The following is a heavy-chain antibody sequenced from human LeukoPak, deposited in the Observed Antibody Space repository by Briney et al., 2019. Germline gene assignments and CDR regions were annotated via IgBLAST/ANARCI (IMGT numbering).Heavy chain of an antibody. V-gene: IGHV1-18*01. CDR1: GYTFTSYG. J-gene: IGHJ5*02. Sequence: ASVKVSCKASGYTFTSYGISWVRQAPGQGLEWMGWISAYNGNTNYAQKLQGRVTMTTDTSTSTAYMELRSLRSDDTAVYYRARLTEEQTLVDCFDPWGQGTLVTVSS. CDR2: ISAYNGNT. D-gene: IGHD6-13*01. CDR3: ARLTEEQTLVDCFDP.